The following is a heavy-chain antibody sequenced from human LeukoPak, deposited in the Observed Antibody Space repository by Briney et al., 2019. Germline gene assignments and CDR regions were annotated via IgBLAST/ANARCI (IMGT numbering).Heavy chain of an antibody. CDR2: ISYDGSNK. Sequence: PGGSLRLSCAASGFTFSSYAMHWVRQAPGKGLEWVAVISYDGSNKYYADSVKGRFTISRDNSKNTLYLQMNSLRAEDTAVYYCARDGAAEYYGSGSYLGDFDYWGQGTLVTVSS. CDR3: ARDGAAEYYGSGSYLGDFDY. D-gene: IGHD3-10*01. CDR1: GFTFSSYA. J-gene: IGHJ4*02. V-gene: IGHV3-30-3*01.